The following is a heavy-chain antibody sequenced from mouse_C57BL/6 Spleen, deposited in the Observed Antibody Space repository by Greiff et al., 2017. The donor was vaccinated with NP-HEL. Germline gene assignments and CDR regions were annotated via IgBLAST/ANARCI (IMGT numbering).Heavy chain of an antibody. CDR1: GYTFTSYT. V-gene: IGHV1-4*01. J-gene: IGHJ1*03. CDR2: INPSSGYT. Sequence: VKLVESGAELARPGASVKMSCKASGYTFTSYTMHWVKQRPGQGLEWIGYINPSSGYTKYNQKFKDKATLTADKSSSTAYMQLSSLTSEDSAVYYCARSFTTVVAPYFDVWGTGTTVTVSS. D-gene: IGHD1-1*01. CDR3: ARSFTTVVAPYFDV.